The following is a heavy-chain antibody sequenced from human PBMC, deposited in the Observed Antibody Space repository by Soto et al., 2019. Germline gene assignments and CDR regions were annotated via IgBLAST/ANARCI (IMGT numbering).Heavy chain of an antibody. CDR1: GFSLDTWGVG. CDR3: ARALGSWGSYYFDH. J-gene: IGHJ4*02. D-gene: IGHD3-16*01. Sequence: QITLKESGPTLVRPTQTLTLTCTVSGFSLDTWGVGVGWIRQPPGKAPEWLALIYWDDVKRYSPSLKNRLTFTKDTSKNQVVLTVTNMDPVDTVTYYCARALGSWGSYYFDHWGQGTLVTVSS. V-gene: IGHV2-5*02. CDR2: IYWDDVK.